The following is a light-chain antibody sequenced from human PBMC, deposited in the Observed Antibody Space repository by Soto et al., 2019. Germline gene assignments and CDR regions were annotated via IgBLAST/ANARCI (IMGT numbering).Light chain of an antibody. V-gene: IGKV3-20*01. CDR2: GAS. CDR1: QSVSSSY. CDR3: QQYGSSF. J-gene: IGKJ5*01. Sequence: EIVLTQSPATLSLSPGERATLSCRASQSVSSSYLAWHQQKPDEPPRLLNYGASSRATGITDRFSGSGSGTDFTLTISRLEPEDFAVYYCQQYGSSFFGQGTRLEIK.